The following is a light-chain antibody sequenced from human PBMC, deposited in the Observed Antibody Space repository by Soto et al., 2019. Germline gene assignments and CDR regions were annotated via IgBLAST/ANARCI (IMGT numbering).Light chain of an antibody. CDR2: GAS. Sequence: RVMTQSPATLSVSPCERATLSCRASQSVRSDLAWYQQKPGQAPRLLIQGASTRATGIPARFSGSGSGTDFTLTISSLEPEDFAIYYCQQRDYWQVTFGQGTKVDI. CDR1: QSVRSD. J-gene: IGKJ1*01. V-gene: IGKV3D-15*01. CDR3: QQRDYWQVT.